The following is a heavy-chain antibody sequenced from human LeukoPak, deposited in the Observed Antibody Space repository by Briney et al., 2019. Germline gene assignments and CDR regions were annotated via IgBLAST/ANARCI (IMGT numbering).Heavy chain of an antibody. CDR3: ARKERLGYYFDY. D-gene: IGHD1-1*01. CDR1: GFTFSSYG. CDR2: IRYDGSNK. J-gene: IGHJ4*02. V-gene: IGHV3-30*02. Sequence: GGSLRLSCAASGFTFSSYGMHWVRQAPGKGLEWVAFIRYDGSNKYYADSVKGRFTISRDNSKNTLYLQMNSLRAGDTAVYYCARKERLGYYFDYWGQGTLVTVSS.